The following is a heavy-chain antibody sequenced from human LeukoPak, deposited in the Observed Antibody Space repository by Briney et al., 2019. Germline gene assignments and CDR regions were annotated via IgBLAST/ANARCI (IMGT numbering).Heavy chain of an antibody. CDR2: IYHSGST. V-gene: IGHV4-30-2*01. CDR1: GGSISSGGYS. CDR3: ARGTNDAFDI. J-gene: IGHJ3*02. D-gene: IGHD1/OR15-1a*01. Sequence: PSETLSLTCAVSGGSISSGGYSWSWIRQPPGKGLEWIGYIYHSGSTYYNPSLKSRVTISVDRSKNQFSLKLSSVTAADTAVYYCARGTNDAFDIWGQGTIVTVSS.